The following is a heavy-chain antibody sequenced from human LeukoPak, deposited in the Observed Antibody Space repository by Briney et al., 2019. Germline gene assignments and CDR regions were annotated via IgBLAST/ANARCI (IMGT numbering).Heavy chain of an antibody. CDR3: AKGTKPVMTIPDY. V-gene: IGHV3-7*03. J-gene: IGHJ4*02. D-gene: IGHD1/OR15-1a*01. CDR2: IKQDGSEK. CDR1: RFTFSSYW. Sequence: GGSLRLSCAASRFTFSSYWMSWVRQAPGKGLEWVANIKQDGSEKYYVDSVKGRFTISRDNAKNSLYLQLNSLRAEDTAVYYCAKGTKPVMTIPDYWGQGILVTVSS.